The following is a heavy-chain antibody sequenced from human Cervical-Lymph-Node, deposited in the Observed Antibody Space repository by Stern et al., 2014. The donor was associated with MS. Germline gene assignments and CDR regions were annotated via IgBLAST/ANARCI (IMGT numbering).Heavy chain of an antibody. J-gene: IGHJ6*02. CDR1: GYSFATHW. CDR2: IYPGDNDT. CDR3: ARPGDDTAKYGLDV. Sequence: EVQLVESGAEVKKPGESLKISCKGSGYSFATHWIGWVRQMPGKGREWMGIIYPGDNDTRYHPSLHGKGTISADKSISTAYLHWSSLKASDTAMYYCARPGDDTAKYGLDVWGQGTTVTVSS. V-gene: IGHV5-51*03. D-gene: IGHD5-18*01.